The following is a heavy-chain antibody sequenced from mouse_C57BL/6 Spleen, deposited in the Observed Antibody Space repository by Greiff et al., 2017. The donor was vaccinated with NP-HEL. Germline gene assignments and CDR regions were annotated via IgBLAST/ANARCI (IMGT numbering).Heavy chain of an antibody. V-gene: IGHV1-55*01. Sequence: QVQLQQPGAELVKPGASVKMSCKASGYTFTSYWITWVKQRPGQGLEWIGDIYPGSGSTNYNEKFKSKATLTVDTSSSTAYMQLSSLTSEDSAVYYCARGHYYGSSKGYWGQGTTLTVSS. CDR2: IYPGSGST. CDR3: ARGHYYGSSKGY. CDR1: GYTFTSYW. J-gene: IGHJ2*01. D-gene: IGHD1-1*01.